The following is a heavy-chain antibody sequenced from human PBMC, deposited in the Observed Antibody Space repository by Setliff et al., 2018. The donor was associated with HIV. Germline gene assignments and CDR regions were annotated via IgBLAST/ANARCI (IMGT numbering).Heavy chain of an antibody. CDR1: GGSVSDTGYY. V-gene: IGHV4-39*01. CDR3: ARVNAVRGVSWSNWFDP. J-gene: IGHJ5*02. D-gene: IGHD3-10*01. Sequence: SETLSLTCTVSGGSVSDTGYYWGWIRQPPGKGLEWLANVYYSGGTYYNPSLNSRVTISVDTSRNQFSLKLRSVTAADTAVYYCARVNAVRGVSWSNWFDPWGQGTLVTVSS. CDR2: VYYSGGT.